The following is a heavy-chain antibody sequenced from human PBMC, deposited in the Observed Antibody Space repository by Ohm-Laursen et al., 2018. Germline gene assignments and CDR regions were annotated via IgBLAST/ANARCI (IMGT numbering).Heavy chain of an antibody. J-gene: IGHJ3*02. V-gene: IGHV4-59*01. CDR3: ARGTPGYGGYIAAFDI. CDR2: IYYSGST. Sequence: GTLSLTCLVSGGSISSYYWSWILQPPGKGLEWIGYIYYSGSTNYNPSLKSRVTMSVDTSKNQFSLKLNSVTAADTAVYYCARGTPGYGGYIAAFDIWGQGTMVTVSS. CDR1: GGSISSYY. D-gene: IGHD4-17*01.